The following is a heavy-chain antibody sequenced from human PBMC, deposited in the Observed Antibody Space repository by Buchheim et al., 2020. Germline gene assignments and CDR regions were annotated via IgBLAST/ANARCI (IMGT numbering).Heavy chain of an antibody. CDR2: IYSGGST. V-gene: IGHV4-39*07. Sequence: HLQGSGPGLVRPSETLSLTCTVSGASINSGGYYWDWVRQPPGKGLEWVGHIYSGGSTYFNPSLKSRVTISFDASNNQISLMLTSVTAADTGTYYRARGSYQTGWRGFSYYSMDVWGQGT. CDR3: ARGSYQTGWRGFSYYSMDV. J-gene: IGHJ6*02. CDR1: GASINSGGYY. D-gene: IGHD6-19*01.